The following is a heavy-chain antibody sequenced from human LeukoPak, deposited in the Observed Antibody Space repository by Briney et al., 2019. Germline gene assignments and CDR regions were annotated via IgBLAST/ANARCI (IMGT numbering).Heavy chain of an antibody. CDR2: IYYSGNT. CDR3: AKMTGSYSHPFDY. Sequence: NPSETLSLTCTVSGGSISSSSYYWGWIRQPPGKGLEWIGSIYYSGNTYYKPSLQSRVTISVDTSENQFSLKTRSVTAADTAVYYCAKMTGSYSHPFDYWGQGTLVTVSS. J-gene: IGHJ4*02. D-gene: IGHD1-26*01. CDR1: GGSISSSSYY. V-gene: IGHV4-39*01.